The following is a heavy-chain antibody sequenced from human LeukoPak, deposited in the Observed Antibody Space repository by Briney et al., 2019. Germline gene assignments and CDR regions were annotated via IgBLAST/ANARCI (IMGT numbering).Heavy chain of an antibody. CDR1: VYTFTIYG. V-gene: IGHV1-18*01. D-gene: IGHD3-16*01. J-gene: IGHJ4*02. Sequence: GASVTVSFKASVYTFTIYGISWVRQAPGQGLEWMGWISAYNGNTNYAQKLQGRVTMTTDTSTSTAYMELRSLRSHDTAVSYCARDRMITFGGVIPPLSCWGQGTLVTVSS. CDR2: ISAYNGNT. CDR3: ARDRMITFGGVIPPLSC.